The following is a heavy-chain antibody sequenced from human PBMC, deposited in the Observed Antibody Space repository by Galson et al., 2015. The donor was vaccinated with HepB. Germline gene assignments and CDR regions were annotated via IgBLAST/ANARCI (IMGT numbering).Heavy chain of an antibody. CDR1: GGSISSYY. CDR3: ARHSGDIVVVPAADFDY. J-gene: IGHJ4*02. Sequence: LSLTRTVSGGSISSYYWSWIRQPPGKGLEWIGYIYYSGSTNYNPSLKSQVTISVDTSKDQFSLKLSSVTAADTAVYYCARHSGDIVVVPAADFDYWGQGTLVTVSS. CDR2: IYYSGST. D-gene: IGHD2-2*01. V-gene: IGHV4-59*08.